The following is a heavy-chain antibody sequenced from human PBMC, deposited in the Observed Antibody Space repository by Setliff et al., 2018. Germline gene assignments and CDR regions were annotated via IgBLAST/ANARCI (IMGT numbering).Heavy chain of an antibody. CDR3: ARGFDVCGGGACYTDGPYYFDY. CDR1: DDSFTSSRYY. V-gene: IGHV4-39*01. Sequence: SETLSLTCTVSDDSFTSSRYYWGWIRQAPGSGLEWIGSISYSGTPYYNASVESRVTISIDTSRNQFSLKLSSVTAADTAVYYCARGFDVCGGGACYTDGPYYFDYWGLGTLVTVSS. CDR2: ISYSGTP. D-gene: IGHD2-21*02. J-gene: IGHJ4*02.